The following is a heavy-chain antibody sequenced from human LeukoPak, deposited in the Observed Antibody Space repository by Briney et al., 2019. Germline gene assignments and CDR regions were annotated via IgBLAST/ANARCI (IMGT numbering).Heavy chain of an antibody. V-gene: IGHV4-59*01. D-gene: IGHD3-22*01. CDR3: ARDDNYDSSGLDY. CDR2: IYYSGST. CDR1: GGSISSYY. Sequence: PSETLSLTCTVSGGSISSYYWSWIRQPPGKGLEWIGYIYYSGSTDYNPSLKSRVTISVDTSKNQFSLKLSSVTAADTAVYYCARDDNYDSSGLDYWGQGTLVTVSS. J-gene: IGHJ4*02.